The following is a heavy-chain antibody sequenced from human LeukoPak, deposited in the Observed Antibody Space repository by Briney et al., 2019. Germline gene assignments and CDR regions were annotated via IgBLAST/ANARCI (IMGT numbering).Heavy chain of an antibody. D-gene: IGHD5-12*01. Sequence: GGSLRLSCAASAFTFSSYWMSWVRQAPGKGLEWVANIKQDGSEKYYVDSVKGRFTISRGNAKNSVYLQMDSLRAEDTAVYYCAREGGYNYYYYYYMDVWGKGTTVTVSS. V-gene: IGHV3-7*01. CDR1: AFTFSSYW. CDR3: AREGGYNYYYYYYMDV. J-gene: IGHJ6*03. CDR2: IKQDGSEK.